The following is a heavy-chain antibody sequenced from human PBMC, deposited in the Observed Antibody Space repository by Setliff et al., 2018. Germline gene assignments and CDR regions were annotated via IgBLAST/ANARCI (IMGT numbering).Heavy chain of an antibody. CDR3: RYWSGYYNNDY. D-gene: IGHD3-3*01. CDR1: GGSFTNYY. V-gene: IGHV4-34*01. CDR2: INHSGST. J-gene: IGHJ4*02. Sequence: SETLSLTCTVYGGSFTNYYWGWIRQSPGKGLEWIGEINHSGSTNDNPSLKSRLTISVDASTNQFSLKLYSVTAADTAVYYCRYWSGYYNNDYWGQGTLVTVSS.